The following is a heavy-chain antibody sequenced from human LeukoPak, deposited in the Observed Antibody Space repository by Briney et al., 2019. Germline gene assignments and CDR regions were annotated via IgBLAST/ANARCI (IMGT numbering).Heavy chain of an antibody. V-gene: IGHV3-53*01. CDR3: ARDRYCSGGSCYGDAFDL. J-gene: IGHJ3*01. D-gene: IGHD2-15*01. CDR1: GFTVRSNY. Sequence: GGSLRLSCTASGFTVRSNYMSWVRQSPRKGLEWVSIMYSGGSTDYADSVKGRFIISRDHSKNTLYLQVNSLRAEDTAVYYCARDRYCSGGSCYGDAFDLWGQGTMVTVSS. CDR2: MYSGGST.